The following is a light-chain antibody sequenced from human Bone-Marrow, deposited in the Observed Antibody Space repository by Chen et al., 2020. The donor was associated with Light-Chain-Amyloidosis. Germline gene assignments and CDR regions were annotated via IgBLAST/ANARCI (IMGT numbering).Light chain of an antibody. V-gene: IGKV3-20*01. CDR2: GSA. CDR3: QQDGTSPRT. Sequence: EIVLTQSPGTLSLSPGEGANLSCRASQTISSNYLTWYQQKFGQAPRLLVYGSASRAAGIPDRFTGSGCGTDFTLTINRLEREEFAMYYCQQDGTSPRTCDGGTKAEIQ. CDR1: QTISSNY. J-gene: IGKJ4*01.